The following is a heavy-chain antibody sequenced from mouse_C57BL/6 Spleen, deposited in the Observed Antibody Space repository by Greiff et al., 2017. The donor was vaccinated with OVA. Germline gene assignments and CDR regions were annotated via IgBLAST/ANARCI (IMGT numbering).Heavy chain of an antibody. Sequence: VQLQQSGAELVRPGASVTLSCKASGYTFTDYEMHWVKQTPVHGLEWIGAIDPETGGTAYNQKFKGKAILTADKYSSTAYMELRSLTSEDSAVYYCTRSDGSSDWYFDVWGTGTTVTVSS. V-gene: IGHV1-15*01. D-gene: IGHD1-1*01. CDR1: GYTFTDYE. CDR3: TRSDGSSDWYFDV. CDR2: IDPETGGT. J-gene: IGHJ1*03.